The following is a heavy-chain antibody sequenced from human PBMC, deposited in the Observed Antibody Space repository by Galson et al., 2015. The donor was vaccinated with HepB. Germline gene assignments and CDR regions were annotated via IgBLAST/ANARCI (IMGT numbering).Heavy chain of an antibody. CDR2: ISYDGSNK. D-gene: IGHD2-2*01. J-gene: IGHJ4*02. CDR1: GFTFSSYG. CDR3: AKANRVPAAMVPPGPDY. Sequence: SLRLSCAASGFTFSSYGMHWVRQAPGKGLEWVAVISYDGSNKYYADSVKGRFTISRDNSKNTLYLQMNSLRAEDTAVYYCAKANRVPAAMVPPGPDYWGQGTLVTVSS. V-gene: IGHV3-30*18.